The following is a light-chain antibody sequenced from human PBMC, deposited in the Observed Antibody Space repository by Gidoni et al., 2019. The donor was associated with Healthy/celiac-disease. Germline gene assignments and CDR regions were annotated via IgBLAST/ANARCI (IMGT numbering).Light chain of an antibody. CDR2: GAS. CDR1: QSVSSSY. J-gene: IGKJ2*01. Sequence: EIVLTQSPGTLSLSPGERATLSCRASQSVSSSYLAWYQQKPGQAPRLLIYGASSSGSGTDFTLTISRLEPEDFAVYYCQQYGSSPTFGQXTKLEIK. CDR3: QQYGSSPT. V-gene: IGKV3-20*01.